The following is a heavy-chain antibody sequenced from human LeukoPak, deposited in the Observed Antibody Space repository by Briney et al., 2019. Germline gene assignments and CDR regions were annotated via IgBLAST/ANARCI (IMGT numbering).Heavy chain of an antibody. CDR2: ISGSGGST. J-gene: IGHJ6*02. CDR1: GFTFSSYA. Sequence: PGGSLRLSCAASGFTFSSYAMSWVRQAPGKGLEWVSAISGSGGSTYYADSVKGRFTISRDNSKNTLYLQMNSLRAEDTAVYYCAKDNVEMDTIPYYGMDVWGQGTTVTVSS. CDR3: AKDNVEMDTIPYYGMDV. D-gene: IGHD5-24*01. V-gene: IGHV3-23*01.